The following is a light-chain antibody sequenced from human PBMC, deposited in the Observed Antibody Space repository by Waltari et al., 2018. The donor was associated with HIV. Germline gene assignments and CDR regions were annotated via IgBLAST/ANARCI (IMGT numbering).Light chain of an antibody. J-gene: IGLJ2*01. CDR1: SSNIGTEN. V-gene: IGLV1-44*01. CDR3: STWDDSLNVVF. CDR2: NTH. Sequence: QSVVTQPPSASGTPGQRVTISCSGSSSNIGTENVNWYQQFPGTAPNLLIFNTHQRPSGVPDRVSDSKSGTSASLASSGLRAEDEADYYCSTWDDSLNVVFFGGGTKVTVL.